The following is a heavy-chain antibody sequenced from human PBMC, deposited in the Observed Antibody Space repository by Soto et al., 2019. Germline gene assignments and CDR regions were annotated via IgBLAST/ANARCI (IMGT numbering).Heavy chain of an antibody. CDR3: ARGGITAVRNYYFDH. J-gene: IGHJ4*02. V-gene: IGHV4-4*02. CDR2: IHHSGPT. CDR1: GDSISSSEW. Sequence: QVQLQESGPGLVKPSGTLSLNCKVSGDSISSSEWWSWVRQPPGKGLEWIAEIHHSGPTNYNPSLQSRVTITVDKSKTPFSLRLSTVTAADTAVYYCARGGITAVRNYYFDHWGQGTLVTVSS. D-gene: IGHD1-20*01.